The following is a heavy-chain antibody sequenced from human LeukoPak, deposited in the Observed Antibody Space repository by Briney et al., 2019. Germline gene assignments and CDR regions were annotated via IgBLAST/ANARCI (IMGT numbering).Heavy chain of an antibody. J-gene: IGHJ4*02. CDR2: INPNSGGT. V-gene: IGHV1-2*02. CDR1: GYTFTGYY. Sequence: ASVTVSCKSSGYTFTGYYIHWVRQAPGQGLEWMGRINPNSGGTDYAQKFQGRVTMTRDTSISTAYMELSRLRSDDTAVYYCAREMTTIENDYWGQGTLVTVSS. D-gene: IGHD5-24*01. CDR3: AREMTTIENDY.